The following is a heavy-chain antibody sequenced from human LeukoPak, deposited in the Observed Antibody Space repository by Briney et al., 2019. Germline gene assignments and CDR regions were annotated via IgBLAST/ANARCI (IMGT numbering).Heavy chain of an antibody. CDR3: ARASDNSSPLHDYDYMDV. V-gene: IGHV1-69*05. Sequence: ASVKVSCKASGGTFSSYAISWVRQAPGQGLEWMGGIIPISGTTSYAQKFQGKVTITTDESTSTAYMELSSLRSEDTAVYYCARASDNSSPLHDYDYMDVWGKGTTVTVSS. CDR1: GGTFSSYA. J-gene: IGHJ6*03. D-gene: IGHD4/OR15-4a*01. CDR2: IIPISGTT.